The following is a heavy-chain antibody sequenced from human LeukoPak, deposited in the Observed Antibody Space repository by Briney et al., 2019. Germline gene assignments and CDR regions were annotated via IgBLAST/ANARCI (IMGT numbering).Heavy chain of an antibody. Sequence: SVKVSCKASGGTFSSYAISWVRQAPGQGLEWMGGIIPIFGTANYAQKFQGRVTITTDESTSTAYMELSSLRSEDTAVYYCARDFGLLGNWFDPWGQGTLVSVSS. CDR3: ARDFGLLGNWFDP. J-gene: IGHJ5*02. V-gene: IGHV1-69*05. CDR2: IIPIFGTA. D-gene: IGHD3-10*01. CDR1: GGTFSSYA.